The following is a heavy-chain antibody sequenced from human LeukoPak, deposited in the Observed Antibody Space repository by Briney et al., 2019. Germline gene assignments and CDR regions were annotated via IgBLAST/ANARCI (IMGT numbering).Heavy chain of an antibody. J-gene: IGHJ4*02. Sequence: SVKVSCKTSGFTFTSSAMQWVRQARGQRLEWIGWIVVGGDNTNYAQKFQERVTITRDMSTSTAYMELSSVRSEDTAVYYCAADLGYCSGGRCHLDYWGQGTLVAVSS. CDR2: IVVGGDNT. CDR1: GFTFTSSA. D-gene: IGHD2-15*01. V-gene: IGHV1-58*02. CDR3: AADLGYCSGGRCHLDY.